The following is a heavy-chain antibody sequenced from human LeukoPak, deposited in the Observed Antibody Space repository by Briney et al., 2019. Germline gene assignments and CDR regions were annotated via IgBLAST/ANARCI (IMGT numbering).Heavy chain of an antibody. Sequence: GASVKVSSKASGGTFSSYAISWVRQAPGQGLEWMGGIIPIFGTANYAQKFQGRVTITADESTSTAYMELSSLRSEDTAVYYCARDFPDCSSTSCSPSYYYGMDVWGKGTTVTVSS. J-gene: IGHJ6*04. CDR1: GGTFSSYA. V-gene: IGHV1-69*13. D-gene: IGHD2-2*01. CDR2: IIPIFGTA. CDR3: ARDFPDCSSTSCSPSYYYGMDV.